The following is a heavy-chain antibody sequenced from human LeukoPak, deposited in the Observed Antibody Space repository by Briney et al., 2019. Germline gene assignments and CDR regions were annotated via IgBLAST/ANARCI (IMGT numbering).Heavy chain of an antibody. D-gene: IGHD5-24*01. CDR1: GGTFSSYA. CDR2: IIPIFGTA. V-gene: IGHV1-69*05. CDR3: AIDQSRDGYPLFY. Sequence: SVKVSXKASGGTFSSYAISWVRQAPGQGLEWMGGIIPIFGTANYAQKFQGRVTITTDESTSTAYMELSSLRSEDTAVYYCAIDQSRDGYPLFYWGQGTLVTVSS. J-gene: IGHJ4*02.